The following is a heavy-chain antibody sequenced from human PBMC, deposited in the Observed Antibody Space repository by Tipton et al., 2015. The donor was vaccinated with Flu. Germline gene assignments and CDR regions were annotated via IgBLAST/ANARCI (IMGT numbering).Heavy chain of an antibody. D-gene: IGHD3-22*01. V-gene: IGHV4-61*02. CDR3: TRAPGSSGYYP. Sequence: TLSLTCTVSGASINSGAYYWNWIRQPAGKGLEWIGRFHISGNTDYNPSLGRRATISADTSSNQFSLTLTSVTVADTAVYYCTRAPGSSGYYPWGRGTLVTVSS. CDR1: GASINSGAYY. J-gene: IGHJ5*02. CDR2: FHISGNT.